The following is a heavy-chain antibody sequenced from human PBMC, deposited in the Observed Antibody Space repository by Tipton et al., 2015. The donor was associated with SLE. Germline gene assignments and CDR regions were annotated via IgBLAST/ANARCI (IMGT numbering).Heavy chain of an antibody. CDR1: GDSLSPYY. D-gene: IGHD1-1*01. Sequence: TLSLTCSVSGDSLSPYYWSWIRHSPGKGLEWIAYVSYIGSSNSSPSLKSRVTVSVDTSKNRFSLKLSSVTAADTAVYYCARRITTGRPLGFDPWGQGILVTVSS. CDR2: VSYIGSS. J-gene: IGHJ5*02. CDR3: ARRITTGRPLGFDP. V-gene: IGHV4-59*08.